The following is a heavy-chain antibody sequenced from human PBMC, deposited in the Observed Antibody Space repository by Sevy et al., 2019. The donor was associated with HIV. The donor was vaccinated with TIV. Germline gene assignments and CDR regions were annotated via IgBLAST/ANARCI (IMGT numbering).Heavy chain of an antibody. Sequence: GGSLRLSCVASGFTFSNYEMNWVRQAPGKGLEWVSYISSSGSSIYYADSVTGRFSISRDNAKNSLFLQVNSLRAEDTAVYYCARDLGSPDAFDIWGQGTMVTVSS. J-gene: IGHJ3*02. D-gene: IGHD1-26*01. CDR3: ARDLGSPDAFDI. V-gene: IGHV3-48*03. CDR1: GFTFSNYE. CDR2: ISSSGSSI.